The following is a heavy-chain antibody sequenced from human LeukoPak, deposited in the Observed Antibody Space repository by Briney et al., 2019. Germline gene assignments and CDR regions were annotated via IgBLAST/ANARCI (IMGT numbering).Heavy chain of an antibody. J-gene: IGHJ6*03. CDR1: GYTITELS. CDR2: FNPEDGET. V-gene: IGHV1-24*01. D-gene: IGHD5-12*01. Sequence: GASVKVSCKVSGYTITELSMHWVRQAPGKGLEWMGGFNPEDGETIYAQKFQGRVTMTTDTSTSTAYMELRSLRSDDTAVYYCARIVATMGGYYYYYYMDVWGKGTTVTVSS. CDR3: ARIVATMGGYYYYYYMDV.